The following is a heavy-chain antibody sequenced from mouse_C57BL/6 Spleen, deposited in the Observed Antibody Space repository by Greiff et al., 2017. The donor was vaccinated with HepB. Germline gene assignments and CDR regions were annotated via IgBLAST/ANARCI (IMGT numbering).Heavy chain of an antibody. CDR2: IDPSDSYT. D-gene: IGHD6-5*01. Sequence: VQLQQPGAELVKPGASVKLSCKASGYTFTSYWMHWVKQRPGQGLEWIGEIDPSDSYTNYNQKFKGKSTLTVDKSSSTAYMQLSSLTSEDSAVYYCARSYVAWFAYWGQGTLVTVSA. V-gene: IGHV1-69*01. CDR1: GYTFTSYW. CDR3: ARSYVAWFAY. J-gene: IGHJ3*01.